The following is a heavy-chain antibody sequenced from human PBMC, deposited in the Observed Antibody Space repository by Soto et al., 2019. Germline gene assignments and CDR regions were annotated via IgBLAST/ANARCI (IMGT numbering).Heavy chain of an antibody. V-gene: IGHV1-18*01. D-gene: IGHD3-10*01. Sequence: QVQLVQSGAEVKKPGASVKVSCKASGYTFTSYGISWVRQAPGQGLEWMGWISAYNGNTNYAQKLQGRVTMTTDTSTSTAYMELRRLMSDDTAVYYCAREVRGGSYYYYYYRDVWGKGTTVTVSS. CDR2: ISAYNGNT. CDR1: GYTFTSYG. CDR3: AREVRGGSYYYYYYRDV. J-gene: IGHJ6*03.